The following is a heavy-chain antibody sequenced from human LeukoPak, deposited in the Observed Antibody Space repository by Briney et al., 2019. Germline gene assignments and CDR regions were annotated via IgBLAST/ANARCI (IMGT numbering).Heavy chain of an antibody. Sequence: LGASVKVSCKASGGTFSSYAISWVRQAPGQGLEWMGGIIPIFGTANYAQKFQGRVTITADESTSTAYMELSSLRSEDTAVYYCARGSLLWFGESPGYYGMDVWGQGTTVTVSS. D-gene: IGHD3-10*01. CDR3: ARGSLLWFGESPGYYGMDV. CDR1: GGTFSSYA. CDR2: IIPIFGTA. V-gene: IGHV1-69*13. J-gene: IGHJ6*02.